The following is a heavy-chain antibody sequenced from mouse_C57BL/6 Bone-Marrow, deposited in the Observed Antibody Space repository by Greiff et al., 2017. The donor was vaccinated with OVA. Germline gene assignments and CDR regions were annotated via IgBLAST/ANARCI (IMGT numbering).Heavy chain of an antibody. Sequence: EVNLVESGGGLVKPGGSLKLSCAASGFTFSSYAMSWVRQTPEKRLEWVATISDGGSYTYYPDNVKGRFTISRDNAKNNLYLQMSHLKSEDTAMYYCASPYDYGGYWYFDVWGTGTTVTVSS. J-gene: IGHJ1*03. CDR1: GFTFSSYA. CDR3: ASPYDYGGYWYFDV. D-gene: IGHD2-4*01. CDR2: ISDGGSYT. V-gene: IGHV5-4*03.